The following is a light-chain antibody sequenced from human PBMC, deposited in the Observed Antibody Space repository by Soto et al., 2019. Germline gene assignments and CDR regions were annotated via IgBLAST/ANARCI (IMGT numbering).Light chain of an antibody. J-gene: IGLJ7*01. V-gene: IGLV1-47*01. Sequence: QSVLTQSPSASGAPGQRVTISCSGSSSNIGSNFVYWYQQLPGTAPKLLIYRNNQRPSGVPDRFSGSKSGTSASLAISGLRSEDEADYYCAAWDDSLSGVMFGGGTQLTV. CDR2: RNN. CDR1: SSNIGSNF. CDR3: AAWDDSLSGVM.